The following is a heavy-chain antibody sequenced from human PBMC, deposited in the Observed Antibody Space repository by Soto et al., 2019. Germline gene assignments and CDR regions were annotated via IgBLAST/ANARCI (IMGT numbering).Heavy chain of an antibody. CDR2: IDPSDSQT. CDR3: ARESPYYYDSSGYYSNWFDP. J-gene: IGHJ5*02. V-gene: IGHV5-10-1*01. D-gene: IGHD3-22*01. CDR1: GYSFAGYW. Sequence: PGESLKISCKGSGYSFAGYWITWVRQKPGKGLEWMGRIDPSDSQTYYSPSFRGHVIISVTKSITTVFLQWSSLRASDTAMYYCARESPYYYDSSGYYSNWFDPWGQGTLVTVSS.